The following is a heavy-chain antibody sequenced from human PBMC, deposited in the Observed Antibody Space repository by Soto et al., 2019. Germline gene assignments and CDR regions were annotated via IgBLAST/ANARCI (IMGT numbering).Heavy chain of an antibody. CDR3: TSDTFGARDS. Sequence: LLLSCVASGSALSSGWMHWARQAPGKGLVWVSRIDPYDTGISYADSVKGRFTISIDNAKNTLYLQMNSLRAEDTAVYYCTSDTFGARDSWGQETLV. CDR2: IDPYDTGI. V-gene: IGHV3-74*01. J-gene: IGHJ4*02. CDR1: GSALSSGW. D-gene: IGHD3-10*01.